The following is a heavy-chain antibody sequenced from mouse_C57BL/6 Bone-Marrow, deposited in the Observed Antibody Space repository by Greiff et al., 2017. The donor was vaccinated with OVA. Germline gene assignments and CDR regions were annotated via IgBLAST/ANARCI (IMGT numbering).Heavy chain of an antibody. CDR3: ALYYYGSRGYFDV. CDR2: IDPNSGGT. V-gene: IGHV1-72*01. Sequence: VQLQQSGTVLARPGASVKLSCKASGYTFTSYWMHWVKQRPGRGLEWIGRIDPNSGGTKYNEKFKSKATLTVDKPSSTAYMQLSSLTSEDSAVYYCALYYYGSRGYFDVWGTGTTVTVSS. J-gene: IGHJ1*03. CDR1: GYTFTSYW. D-gene: IGHD1-1*01.